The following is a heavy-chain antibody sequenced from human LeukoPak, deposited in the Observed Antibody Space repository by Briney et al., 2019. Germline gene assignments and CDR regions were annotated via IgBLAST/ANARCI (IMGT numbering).Heavy chain of an antibody. V-gene: IGHV3-23*01. CDR3: ASPRQYQLPTFPDY. CDR2: ISAGGAT. J-gene: IGHJ4*02. Sequence: GGSLRLSCAASGFTFGSQVMRWVRQAPGKGLEWVSTISAGGATFYADSVRGRFTISRDNSKNTLYLQMNSLRAEDTAVYYCASPRQYQLPTFPDYWGQGTLVTVSS. CDR1: GFTFGSQV. D-gene: IGHD2-2*01.